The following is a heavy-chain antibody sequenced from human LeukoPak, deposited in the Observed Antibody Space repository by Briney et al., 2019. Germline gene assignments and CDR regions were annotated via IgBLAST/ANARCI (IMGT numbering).Heavy chain of an antibody. D-gene: IGHD2-2*02. J-gene: IGHJ3*02. CDR3: ARGHQLLYTGAFDI. V-gene: IGHV3-21*01. CDR1: GFTFSSYS. Sequence: KPGGSLRLSCAASGFTFSSYSMNWVRQAPGKGLEWVSSISSSSSYIYYADSVKGRFTISRDNAKNSLYLQMNSLRAEDTAVYYCARGHQLLYTGAFDIWGQGTMVTVSS. CDR2: ISSSSSYI.